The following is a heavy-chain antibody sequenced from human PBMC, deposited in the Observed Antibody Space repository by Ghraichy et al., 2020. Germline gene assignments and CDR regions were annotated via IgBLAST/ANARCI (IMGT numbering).Heavy chain of an antibody. Sequence: GESLNISCAASGFTFSSYAMSWVRQAPGKGLEWVSAISGSGGSTYYADSVKGRFTISRDNSKNTLYLQMNSLRAEDTAVYYCAKAGSSGWYMYYFDYWGQGTLVTVSS. CDR3: AKAGSSGWYMYYFDY. CDR2: ISGSGGST. J-gene: IGHJ4*02. V-gene: IGHV3-23*01. CDR1: GFTFSSYA. D-gene: IGHD6-19*01.